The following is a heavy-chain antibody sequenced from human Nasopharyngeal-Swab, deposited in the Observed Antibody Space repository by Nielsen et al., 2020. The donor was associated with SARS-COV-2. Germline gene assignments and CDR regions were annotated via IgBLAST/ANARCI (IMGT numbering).Heavy chain of an antibody. V-gene: IGHV3-23*01. J-gene: IGHJ6*02. CDR2: ISGSGGST. D-gene: IGHD3-3*01. CDR1: GFTFSSYA. CDR3: AKDRSHLYDFWSWYYGMDV. Sequence: GESLKISCAASGFTFSSYAMSWVRQAPGKGLEWVSAISGSGGSTYYADFVKGRFTISGDTAKNTLYLQMNSLRAEDTAVYYCAKDRSHLYDFWSWYYGMDVWGQGTTVTVSS.